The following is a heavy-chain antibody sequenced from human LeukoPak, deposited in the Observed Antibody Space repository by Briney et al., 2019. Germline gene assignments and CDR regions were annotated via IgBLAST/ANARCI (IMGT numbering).Heavy chain of an antibody. CDR3: ARIFGSGSFWSYFDY. CDR2: IYYSGST. J-gene: IGHJ4*02. D-gene: IGHD3-10*01. V-gene: IGHV4-34*09. Sequence: SETLSLTCAVYGGSFSGDYWSWIRQPPGKGLEWIGSIYYSGSTYYNPSLKSRITISVDTPKNQFSLKLSSVTAADTAVYYCARIFGSGSFWSYFDYWGQGTLVTVSS. CDR1: GGSFSGDY.